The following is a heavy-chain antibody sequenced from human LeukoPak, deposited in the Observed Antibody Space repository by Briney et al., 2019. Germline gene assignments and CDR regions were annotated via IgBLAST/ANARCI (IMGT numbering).Heavy chain of an antibody. CDR1: GGTFSSYA. CDR3: AADDYGNYEGSAFDI. Sequence: SVKVSCKASGGTFSSYAISWVRQAPGQGLEWMGRIIPILGIANLAQKFQGRVTITADKSTRPAYTELSSLRSEETAVYYCAADDYGNYEGSAFDIWGQGTMVTVSS. J-gene: IGHJ3*02. CDR2: IIPILGIA. D-gene: IGHD4-11*01. V-gene: IGHV1-69*04.